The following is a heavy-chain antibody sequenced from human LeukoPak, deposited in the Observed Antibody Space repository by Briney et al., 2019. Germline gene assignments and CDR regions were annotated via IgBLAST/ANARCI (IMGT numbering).Heavy chain of an antibody. CDR1: GGSFSGYY. CDR2: INHSGST. J-gene: IGHJ4*02. D-gene: IGHD6-19*01. Sequence: SETLSLTCAVYGGSFSGYYWSWIRQPPGKGLEWIGEINHSGSTNYNPSLKSRVTISVDTSKNQFSLKLSSVTAADTAVYYCARGPGTLIAVAGTGDYWGQGTLVTVSS. V-gene: IGHV4-34*01. CDR3: ARGPGTLIAVAGTGDY.